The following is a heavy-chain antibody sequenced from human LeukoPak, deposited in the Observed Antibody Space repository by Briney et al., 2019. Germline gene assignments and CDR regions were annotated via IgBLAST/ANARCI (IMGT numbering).Heavy chain of an antibody. CDR3: ARAHNWKYGSFDF. CDR2: IDTGTSTI. J-gene: IGHJ4*02. D-gene: IGHD1-7*01. CDR1: GFTFSTYS. V-gene: IGHV3-48*01. Sequence: GGSLRLSCAASGFTFSTYSMNWVRQAPGKGLEWVSYIDTGTSTIYYADSVKGRFTISKDNAKNSLYLQMNSLRTEDTAVYYCARAHNWKYGSFDFWGQGTLVTVS.